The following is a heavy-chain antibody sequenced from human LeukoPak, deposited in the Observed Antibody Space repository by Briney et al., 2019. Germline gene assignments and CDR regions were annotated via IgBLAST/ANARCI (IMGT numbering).Heavy chain of an antibody. CDR2: IYPGDSDT. Sequence: GESLKISCEGSGYSFASYWIGWVRQMPGKGLEWMGIIYPGDSDTRYSPSFQGQVTISADKSITTAYLQWSSLKASDTAMYYCAKQRPYYYGSGSYRAFDIWGQGTMVTVSS. CDR3: AKQRPYYYGSGSYRAFDI. J-gene: IGHJ3*02. D-gene: IGHD3-10*01. CDR1: GYSFASYW. V-gene: IGHV5-51*01.